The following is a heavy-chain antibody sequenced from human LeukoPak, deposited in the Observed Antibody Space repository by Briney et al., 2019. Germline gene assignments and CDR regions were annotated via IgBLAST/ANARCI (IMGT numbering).Heavy chain of an antibody. V-gene: IGHV4-39*02. CDR1: GGSISSSSYY. CDR2: IFYSGNT. Sequence: SETLSLTCTVSGGSISSSSYYWGWIRQPPGKGLEWIGSIFYSGNTYYNPSLKSRVTISVDTSKNHFSLKLSSVTSADTAVYYCARRSSGGGLFDYWGQGALVTVSS. CDR3: ARRSSGGGLFDY. D-gene: IGHD6-19*01. J-gene: IGHJ4*02.